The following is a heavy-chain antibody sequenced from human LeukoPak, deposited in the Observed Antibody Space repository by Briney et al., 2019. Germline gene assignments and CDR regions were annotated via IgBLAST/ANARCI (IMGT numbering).Heavy chain of an antibody. CDR3: ASFLGYCSGGSCYSGGTYYYYYYMDV. CDR2: IIPIFGTA. Sequence: SVKVSCKASGGTSSSYAISWVRQAPGQGLEWMGGIIPIFGTANYAQKFQGRVTITADKSTSTAYMELSSLRSEDTAVYYCASFLGYCSGGSCYSGGTYYYYYYMDVWGKGTTVTVSS. J-gene: IGHJ6*03. V-gene: IGHV1-69*06. CDR1: GGTSSSYA. D-gene: IGHD2-15*01.